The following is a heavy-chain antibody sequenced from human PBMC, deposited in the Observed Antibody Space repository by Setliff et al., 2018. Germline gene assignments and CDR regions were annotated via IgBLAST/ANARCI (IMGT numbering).Heavy chain of an antibody. V-gene: IGHV5-51*01. J-gene: IGHJ3*02. CDR2: IYPGDSDT. Sequence: GESLKISCKGSGCSFTSYWIGWARQMPGKGLEWMGIIYPGDSDTRYSPSFQGQVTISADKSISTAYLQWSSLKASDTAMYYCARHRWAIDDAFDIWGQGTMVTVSS. CDR1: GCSFTSYW. D-gene: IGHD3-16*01. CDR3: ARHRWAIDDAFDI.